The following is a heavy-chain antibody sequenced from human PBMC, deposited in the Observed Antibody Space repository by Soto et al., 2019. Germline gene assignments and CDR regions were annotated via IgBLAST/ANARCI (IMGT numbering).Heavy chain of an antibody. CDR1: GYTFTSYG. J-gene: IGHJ4*02. CDR2: ISAYNGNT. CDR3: ARNVLLWFGEPRTPEYYFDY. Sequence: ASVKVSCKASGYTFTSYGISWVRQAPGQGLEWMGWISAYNGNTNYAQKLQGRVTMTTDTSTSTAYMELRSLRSDDTAGYYCARNVLLWFGEPRTPEYYFDYWGQGTLVTVSS. V-gene: IGHV1-18*01. D-gene: IGHD3-10*01.